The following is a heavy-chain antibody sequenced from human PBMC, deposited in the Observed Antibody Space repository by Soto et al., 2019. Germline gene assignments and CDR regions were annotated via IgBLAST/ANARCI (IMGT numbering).Heavy chain of an antibody. V-gene: IGHV3-33*01. J-gene: IGHJ4*02. CDR2: IWYDGSNN. CDR3: ARDRRFLEWLDY. CDR1: GFTFTSYG. D-gene: IGHD3-3*01. Sequence: QMHLVESGGGVGQPGRSLTLSCVASGFTFTSYGIHWVRQAPGKGLEWVAVIWYDGSNNYYGDSVKGRFSISRDNSKNTVYIQMNSLRAEDTAVYYCARDRRFLEWLDYWGQGTLVSVSS.